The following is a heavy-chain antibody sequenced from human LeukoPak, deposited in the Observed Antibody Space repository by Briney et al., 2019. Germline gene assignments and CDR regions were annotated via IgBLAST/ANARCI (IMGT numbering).Heavy chain of an antibody. J-gene: IGHJ4*02. CDR3: ARYTRSSALRT. D-gene: IGHD3-10*01. Sequence: SETLSLTCTVSGASISSYYWSWIRQPPGKGLEWIGHVFYTGSTDYNPSLRSRVAISVDRPNNQFSLKLTSVNAADTAVYYCARYTRSSALRTWGQGILVIVSP. CDR2: VFYTGST. V-gene: IGHV4-59*01. CDR1: GASISSYY.